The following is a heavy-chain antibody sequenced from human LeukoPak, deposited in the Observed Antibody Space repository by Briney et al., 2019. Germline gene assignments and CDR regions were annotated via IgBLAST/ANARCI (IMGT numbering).Heavy chain of an antibody. CDR1: GGSISSGGYS. Sequence: SETLSLTCAVSGGSISSGGYSWSWIRQPPGKGLEWIGYIYHSGSTYYNPSLKSRVTISADRSKNQFSLKLSSVTAADTAVYYCARDKKVATGWYFDLWGRGTLVTVSS. V-gene: IGHV4-30-2*01. D-gene: IGHD5-12*01. CDR3: ARDKKVATGWYFDL. J-gene: IGHJ2*01. CDR2: IYHSGST.